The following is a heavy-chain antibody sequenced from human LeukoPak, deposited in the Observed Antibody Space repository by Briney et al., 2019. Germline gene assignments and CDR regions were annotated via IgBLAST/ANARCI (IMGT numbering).Heavy chain of an antibody. CDR2: LYYSGST. J-gene: IGHJ4*02. Sequence: SETLSLTCTVSGGSVSSGSYYWGWLRQPPGKGLEWIGYLYYSGSTNYNPSLKSRITISVDTSKNQFSLKPTSVTAADTAVYYCARGSYYDRPSRSRVEYWGQGTLVTVSS. V-gene: IGHV4-61*01. CDR1: GGSVSSGSYY. D-gene: IGHD3-22*01. CDR3: ARGSYYDRPSRSRVEY.